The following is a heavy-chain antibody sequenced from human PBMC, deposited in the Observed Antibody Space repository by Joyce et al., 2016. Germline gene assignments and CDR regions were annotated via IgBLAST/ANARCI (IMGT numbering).Heavy chain of an antibody. V-gene: IGHV3-30*18. CDR1: GFTFNSFA. Sequence: QFQLVESGGRVVQPGRSLRLSCRASGFTFNSFAMHWFRQAPGKGLEWVAVISHDAERQFYGESSKGRFTISRDNYKNTLDLQMNSLRVEDTAVYYCAKGALADQLLPPADLWGQGTLVTVSS. J-gene: IGHJ1*01. CDR2: ISHDAERQ. D-gene: IGHD1-1*01. CDR3: AKGALADQLLPPADL.